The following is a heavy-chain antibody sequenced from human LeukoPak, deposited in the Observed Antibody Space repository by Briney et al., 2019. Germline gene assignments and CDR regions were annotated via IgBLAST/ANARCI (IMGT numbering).Heavy chain of an antibody. Sequence: ASVKLSCNASGYTFTDYYMPWVRQAPGEGFEWMGWINPNDDDTNYAQKFHGRVTMTRDTSISTAHMEVSRLRSDGTAVYYCARAVCLYCSSSTCVFDYWGQGTLVTVSS. V-gene: IGHV1-2*02. D-gene: IGHD2-2*01. CDR1: GYTFTDYY. CDR2: INPNDDDT. J-gene: IGHJ4*02. CDR3: ARAVCLYCSSSTCVFDY.